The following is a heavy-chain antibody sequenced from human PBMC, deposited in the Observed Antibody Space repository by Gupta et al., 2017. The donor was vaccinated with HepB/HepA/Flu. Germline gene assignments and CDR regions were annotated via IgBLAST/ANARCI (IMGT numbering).Heavy chain of an antibody. D-gene: IGHD1-14*01. Sequence: DVHLVESGGGLAQPGGSLRPSCAASGFTASSDYMSWVRQAPGKGLEWVSVSYRDDYTYHADSVKGRFSISRDNSKNTLYLQMNSLRLDDTAVYYCARDPGLPNGVSVWGQGTTVTVSS. CDR2: SYRDDYT. CDR3: ARDPGLPNGVSV. V-gene: IGHV3-66*01. J-gene: IGHJ6*02. CDR1: GFTASSDY.